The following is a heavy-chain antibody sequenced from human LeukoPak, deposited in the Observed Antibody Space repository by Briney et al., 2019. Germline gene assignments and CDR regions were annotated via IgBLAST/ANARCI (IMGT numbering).Heavy chain of an antibody. D-gene: IGHD3-10*01. V-gene: IGHV3-30*02. Sequence: GRTLSLSCAASGVTFSSYGMHWVRQARGKGLEWMAFIRYDGSNKYYADSLQGRFTISRYNSKNTLYLQMNSLTAEDTAVYYCAKVQILWFGEPAHMDVWGKGTTVTVSS. CDR2: IRYDGSNK. CDR3: AKVQILWFGEPAHMDV. CDR1: GVTFSSYG. J-gene: IGHJ6*03.